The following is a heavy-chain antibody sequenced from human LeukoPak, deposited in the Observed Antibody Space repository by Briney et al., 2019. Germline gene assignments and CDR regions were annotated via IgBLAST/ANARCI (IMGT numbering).Heavy chain of an antibody. Sequence: GGSLRLSCAASGFTFSSYWMSWVRQAPGKGLEWVANIKQVGSEKYYVDSVKGRFTISRDNAKNSLYLQMNSLRAEDTAVYYCARDLGYDFWSGYLDSYFDYWGQGTLVTVSS. J-gene: IGHJ4*02. D-gene: IGHD3-3*01. CDR1: GFTFSSYW. CDR2: IKQVGSEK. V-gene: IGHV3-7*01. CDR3: ARDLGYDFWSGYLDSYFDY.